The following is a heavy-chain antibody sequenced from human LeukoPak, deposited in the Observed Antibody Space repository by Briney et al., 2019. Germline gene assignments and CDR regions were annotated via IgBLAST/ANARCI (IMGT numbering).Heavy chain of an antibody. CDR2: ISGSGGST. CDR1: GFTFSSYA. V-gene: IGHV3-23*01. Sequence: GGSLRLSCAASGFTFSSYAMSWVRQAPGKGLEWVSAISGSGGSTYYADSVKGRFTISRDNSKNTLYLQMNSLRAEDTAVYYCAKDGQGITMIAVAPRSDYWGQGTLVTVSS. D-gene: IGHD3-22*01. J-gene: IGHJ4*02. CDR3: AKDGQGITMIAVAPRSDY.